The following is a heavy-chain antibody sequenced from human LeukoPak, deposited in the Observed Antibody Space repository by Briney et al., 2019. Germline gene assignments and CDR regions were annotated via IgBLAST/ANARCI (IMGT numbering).Heavy chain of an antibody. D-gene: IGHD3-3*01. Sequence: PSETLSLTCTVSGGSISSGDYYWSWIRQPPGKGLEWIGYIYYSGSTYYNPSLKSRVTISVDTSKNQFSLKLSSVTAADTAVYYCARHNYDFWSGYSKYYYYGMDVWGQGTTVTVSS. CDR3: ARHNYDFWSGYSKYYYYGMDV. CDR2: IYYSGST. J-gene: IGHJ6*02. V-gene: IGHV4-30-4*01. CDR1: GGSISSGDYY.